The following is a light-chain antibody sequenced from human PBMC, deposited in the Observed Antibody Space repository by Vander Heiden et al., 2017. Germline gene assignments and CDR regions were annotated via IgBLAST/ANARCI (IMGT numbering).Light chain of an antibody. CDR2: RAS. CDR1: QSGSND. J-gene: IGKJ1*01. Sequence: EVVMPQSPSILSESPWARAPLSCRARQSGSNDLAWYQQKPGQPPRLLIYRASTRATGVPARFSGSGSGTEFTLTISSLQSEDFALYYCQQYNDWSRTFGQGTKVEIK. CDR3: QQYNDWSRT. V-gene: IGKV3-15*01.